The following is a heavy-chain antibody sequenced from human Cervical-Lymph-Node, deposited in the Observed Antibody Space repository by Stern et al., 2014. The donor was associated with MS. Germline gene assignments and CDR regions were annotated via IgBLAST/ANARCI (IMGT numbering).Heavy chain of an antibody. CDR1: GFSISTSGVG. V-gene: IGHV2-5*02. CDR3: AHRLKYSGTWDRGDFDY. J-gene: IGHJ4*02. D-gene: IGHD5-12*01. Sequence: QVTLNESGPTLVKPTQTLTLTCTLSGFSISTSGVGVGRLRQSTGQALDCLPLTYWDDDKRYNPALKTRLTITKDTSKNQVVLTMTNMDPEDTASYYCAHRLKYSGTWDRGDFDYWGQGILVTVFS. CDR2: TYWDDDK.